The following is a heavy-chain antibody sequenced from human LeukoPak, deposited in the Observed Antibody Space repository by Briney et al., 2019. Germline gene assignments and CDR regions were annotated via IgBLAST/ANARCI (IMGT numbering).Heavy chain of an antibody. V-gene: IGHV3-33*01. Sequence: GGSLRLSCAASGFIFNSFGMHWVRQAPGKGLEWVAFIWYDGSNKYYADSVKGRFTISRDNSKNTLYLQMNSLRAEDTAVYYCASNRSFYYDFWSGYYSAFDIWGQGTIVTVSS. CDR2: IWYDGSNK. CDR3: ASNRSFYYDFWSGYYSAFDI. D-gene: IGHD3-3*01. J-gene: IGHJ3*02. CDR1: GFIFNSFG.